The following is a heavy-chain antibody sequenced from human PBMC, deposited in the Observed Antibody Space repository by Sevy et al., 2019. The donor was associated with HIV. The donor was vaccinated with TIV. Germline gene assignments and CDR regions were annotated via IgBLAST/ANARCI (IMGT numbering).Heavy chain of an antibody. CDR1: EYTFTTYW. J-gene: IGHJ3*02. Sequence: GESLKISCKGSEYTFTTYWIGWVRQMPGKGLEWMGMIYPDDSDARYGPSFQGHVTISADKSVDTAYLQWSSLKASDTGMYYCARYVGGGGFNDAFDIWGQGTMVTVSS. D-gene: IGHD2-15*01. V-gene: IGHV5-51*01. CDR2: IYPDDSDA. CDR3: ARYVGGGGFNDAFDI.